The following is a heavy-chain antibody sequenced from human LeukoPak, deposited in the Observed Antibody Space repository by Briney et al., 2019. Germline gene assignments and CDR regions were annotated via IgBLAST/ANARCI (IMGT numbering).Heavy chain of an antibody. CDR1: GDSVSSNSAA. D-gene: IGHD3-9*01. CDR2: TYYRSKWYN. CDR3: ARETLRYFDWLLYSAFDI. V-gene: IGHV6-1*01. J-gene: IGHJ3*02. Sequence: SQTLSLTCAISGDSVSSNSAAWNWIRQSPSRDLEWLGRTYYRSKWYNDYAVSVKSRITINPDTSKNQFSLQLNSVTPEDTAVYYCARETLRYFDWLLYSAFDIWGQGTMVTVSS.